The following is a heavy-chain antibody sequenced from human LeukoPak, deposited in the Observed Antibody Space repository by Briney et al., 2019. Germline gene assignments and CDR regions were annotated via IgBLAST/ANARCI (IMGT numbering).Heavy chain of an antibody. J-gene: IGHJ4*02. CDR1: GYTFTSYG. D-gene: IGHD2-2*02. V-gene: IGHV1-18*01. Sequence: GASVKVSCKASGYTFTSYGISRVRQAPGQGLEWMGWISAYNGNTNYAQKLQGRVTMTTDTSTSTAYMELRSLRSDDTAVYYCARQKFCRSTSCYTDFDYWGQGTLVTVSS. CDR3: ARQKFCRSTSCYTDFDY. CDR2: ISAYNGNT.